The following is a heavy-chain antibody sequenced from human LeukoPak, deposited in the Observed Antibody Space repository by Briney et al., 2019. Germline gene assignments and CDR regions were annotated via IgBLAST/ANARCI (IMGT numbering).Heavy chain of an antibody. V-gene: IGHV1-46*01. J-gene: IGHJ6*02. CDR3: ARGETIAASDAGMDV. D-gene: IGHD1-1*01. CDR2: INPSGGTT. CDR1: GYTFTSYY. Sequence: ASVKVSCKASGYTFTSYYRHWVRQAPGQGLEWMGIINPSGGTTSYAQKFQGRVTMTRDTSTSTDYMELSSLRSEDTGVYYCARGETIAASDAGMDVWGQGTTVTVSS.